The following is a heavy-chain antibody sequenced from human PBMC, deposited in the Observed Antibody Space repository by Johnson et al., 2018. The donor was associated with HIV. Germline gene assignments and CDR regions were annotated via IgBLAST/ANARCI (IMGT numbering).Heavy chain of an antibody. CDR1: GFIFSNYW. V-gene: IGHV3-74*02. D-gene: IGHD1-26*01. J-gene: IGHJ3*02. Sequence: VQLVESGGGVVHPGRSLRLSCASSGFIFSNYWMHWVRQVPGRGLVWVARINSDGTATSYADPVKGRLTISRDNAKSTLYLEMNSLRAEDTALYYCARVWSGSYYSNAFDIWGQGTMVTVSS. CDR2: INSDGTAT. CDR3: ARVWSGSYYSNAFDI.